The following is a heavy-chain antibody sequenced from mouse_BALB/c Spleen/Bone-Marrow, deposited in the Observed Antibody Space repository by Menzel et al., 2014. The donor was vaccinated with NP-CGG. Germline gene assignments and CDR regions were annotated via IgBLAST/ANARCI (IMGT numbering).Heavy chain of an antibody. D-gene: IGHD3-1*01. CDR3: TTLARNKFDY. V-gene: IGHV1-5*01. CDR2: IYPGNSDT. CDR1: GYTFSNYW. Sequence: EVQGVESGTVLARPGAAVKMSCKASGYTFSNYWMHWVKQRPGQGLEWIGTIYPGNSDTTYNQKFKGKATLTAVTSTSTAYMELSSLTNEDSAVYYCTTLARNKFDYWGQGTTLTVSS. J-gene: IGHJ2*01.